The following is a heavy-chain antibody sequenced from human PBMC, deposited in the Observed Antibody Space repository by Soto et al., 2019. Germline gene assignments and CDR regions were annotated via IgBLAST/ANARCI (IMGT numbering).Heavy chain of an antibody. Sequence: SQTLSLTCAISGDSVSSNSAVWIWIRLSPSRGLEWLARTYYRSRWYNDYAVSVRSRITVNPDTSKNQFSLQLTSVTPEDTAVYYCAGTTSHQWYYMDVWGKGTTVTVS. CDR2: TYYRSRWYN. J-gene: IGHJ6*03. CDR3: AGTTSHQWYYMDV. V-gene: IGHV6-1*01. CDR1: GDSVSSNSAV. D-gene: IGHD1-7*01.